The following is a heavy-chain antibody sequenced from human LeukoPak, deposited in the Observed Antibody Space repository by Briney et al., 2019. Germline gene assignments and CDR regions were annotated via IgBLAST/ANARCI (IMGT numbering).Heavy chain of an antibody. Sequence: GGSLRLSCAASGFTFDDYAMHWVRQAPGKGLEWVSLISGDGGSTYYADSVKGRFTISRDNSKNSLYLQMNSLRTEDTALYYCAEDKAGEGSSWYDYWGQGTLVTVSS. V-gene: IGHV3-43*02. CDR3: AEDKAGEGSSWYDY. J-gene: IGHJ4*02. CDR1: GFTFDDYA. D-gene: IGHD6-13*01. CDR2: ISGDGGST.